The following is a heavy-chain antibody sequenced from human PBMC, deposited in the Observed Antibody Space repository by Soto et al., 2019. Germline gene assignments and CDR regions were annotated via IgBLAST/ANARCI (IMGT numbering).Heavy chain of an antibody. J-gene: IGHJ5*02. Sequence: QLQLQESGPGLVKPSETLSLTCTVSGGSISSSSYYWGWIRQPPGKGLEWIGSIYYSGSTYYNPSLKSRVTISVDTSKNQFSLKLSSVTAADTAVYYCARLLRRKGIAVSWGQGTLVTVSS. CDR1: GGSISSSSYY. V-gene: IGHV4-39*01. D-gene: IGHD6-19*01. CDR2: IYYSGST. CDR3: ARLLRRKGIAVS.